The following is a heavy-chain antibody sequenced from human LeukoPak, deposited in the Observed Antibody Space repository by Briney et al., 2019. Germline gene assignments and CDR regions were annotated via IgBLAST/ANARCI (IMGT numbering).Heavy chain of an antibody. CDR3: ASSIAVAGTTKFDY. J-gene: IGHJ4*02. Sequence: SETLSLTCTVSGGPISSYYWSWIRQPPGKGLEWIGYIYYSGSTNYNPSLKSRVTISVDTSKNQFSLKLSSVTAADTAVYYCASSIAVAGTTKFDYWGQGTLVTVSS. V-gene: IGHV4-59*01. CDR2: IYYSGST. CDR1: GGPISSYY. D-gene: IGHD6-19*01.